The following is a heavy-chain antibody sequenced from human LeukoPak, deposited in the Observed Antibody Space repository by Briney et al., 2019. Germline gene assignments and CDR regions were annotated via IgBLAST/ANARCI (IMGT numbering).Heavy chain of an antibody. V-gene: IGHV3-30*02. CDR2: IRFDGTTK. Sequence: GGSLRLSCAASRFTFSRYGMHWVRQAPGKGLEWLAFIRFDGTTKYYADSARGRFTISRDNSKNSVYLQMSSLRAEDTAVYYCAKEIQDEYCSGAQNCLFEYWGQGTLVTVSS. CDR1: RFTFSRYG. J-gene: IGHJ4*02. D-gene: IGHD2-15*01. CDR3: AKEIQDEYCSGAQNCLFEY.